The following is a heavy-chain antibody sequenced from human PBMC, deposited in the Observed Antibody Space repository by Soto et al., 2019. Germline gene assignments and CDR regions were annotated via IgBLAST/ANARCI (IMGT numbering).Heavy chain of an antibody. CDR1: GGSISSSSYY. D-gene: IGHD3-10*01. CDR2: IYYSGST. Sequence: PSETLSLTCTVSGGSISSSSYYWGWIRQPPGKGLEWIGCIYYSGSTNYNPSLKSRVTISVDTSKNQFSLKLSSVTAADTAVYYCARQMAYYYGNGAALDYWGQGTLVTVSS. CDR3: ARQMAYYYGNGAALDY. V-gene: IGHV4-39*01. J-gene: IGHJ4*02.